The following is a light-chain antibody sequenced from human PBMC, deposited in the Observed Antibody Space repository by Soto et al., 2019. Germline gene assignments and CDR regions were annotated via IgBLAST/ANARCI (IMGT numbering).Light chain of an antibody. Sequence: EIVLTQSPGTLSLSPGERATLSCRASQSVSSTYLAWYQQKPGQAPRLLIYGASNRATGIPDRFSGSGSGTDFTLTVSRLEPEDFAVYFCPQDGSSPWTFGQGTEVAIK. J-gene: IGKJ1*01. CDR1: QSVSSTY. CDR2: GAS. V-gene: IGKV3-20*01. CDR3: PQDGSSPWT.